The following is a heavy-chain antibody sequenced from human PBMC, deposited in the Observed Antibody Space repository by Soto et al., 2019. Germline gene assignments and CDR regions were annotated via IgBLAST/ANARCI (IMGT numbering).Heavy chain of an antibody. CDR1: GFTFRSYG. V-gene: IGHV3-30*18. Sequence: QVQLVESGGGVVQPGRSLRLSCAASGFTFRSYGLHWVRQAPGKGLEWVAVISHDGSKTYYTGSVEGRFTISRDNFKNTLDLQMDSLRTEDTGMYYCAKGYLDTSMVMAFDNWGQGTLVTVSS. D-gene: IGHD5-18*01. J-gene: IGHJ4*02. CDR2: ISHDGSKT. CDR3: AKGYLDTSMVMAFDN.